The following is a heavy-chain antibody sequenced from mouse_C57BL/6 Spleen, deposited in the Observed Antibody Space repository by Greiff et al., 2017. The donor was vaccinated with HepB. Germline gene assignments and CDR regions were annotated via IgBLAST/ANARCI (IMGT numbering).Heavy chain of an antibody. Sequence: EVQLKESGAELVKPGASVKLSCTASGFNIKDYYMHWVKQRTEQGLEWIGRIDPADGETKYAPNFQGKATITADTSSNTAYLQLSSLTSEDTAVYYCARERAVVTDFGVWGTGATVTVAT. J-gene: IGHJ1*03. CDR3: ARERAVVTDFGV. CDR1: GFNIKDYY. D-gene: IGHD1-1*01. V-gene: IGHV14-2*01. CDR2: IDPADGET.